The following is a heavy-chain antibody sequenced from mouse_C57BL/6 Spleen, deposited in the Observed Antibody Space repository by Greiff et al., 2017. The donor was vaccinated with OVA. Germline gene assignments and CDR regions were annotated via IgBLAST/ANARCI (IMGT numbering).Heavy chain of an antibody. CDR3: ARDLYYGNPYAMDY. Sequence: DVMLVESGGGLVKPGGSLKLSCAASGFTFSDYGMHWVRQAPEKGLEWVAYISSGSSTIYYADTVKGRFTISRDNAKNTLFLQMTSLRSEDTAMYYCARDLYYGNPYAMDYWGQGTSVTVSS. V-gene: IGHV5-17*01. CDR1: GFTFSDYG. J-gene: IGHJ4*01. D-gene: IGHD2-1*01. CDR2: ISSGSSTI.